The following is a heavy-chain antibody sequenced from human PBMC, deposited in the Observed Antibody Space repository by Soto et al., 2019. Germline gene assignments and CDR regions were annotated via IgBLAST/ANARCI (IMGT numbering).Heavy chain of an antibody. V-gene: IGHV4-34*01. J-gene: IGHJ4*02. CDR1: GGSFSGYY. D-gene: IGHD1-26*01. CDR3: ARGGIQWELPWPGSHFHY. CDR2: INHSGST. Sequence: SETLSLTCAVYGGSFSGYYWSWIRQPPGKGLEWIGEINHSGSTNYNPSLKSRVTISVDTSKNQFSLKLSSVTAADTAVYYCARGGIQWELPWPGSHFHYWGQGTLVTVSS.